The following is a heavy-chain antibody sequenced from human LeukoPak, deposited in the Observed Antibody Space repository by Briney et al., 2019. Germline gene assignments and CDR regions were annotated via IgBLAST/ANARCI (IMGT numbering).Heavy chain of an antibody. Sequence: GGSLRHSCAASGFTFNDYDMHWVRQAPGKGLEWVSFITGSGVTTSYADSVKGRFTISKDSAKHSLFLQMNSLRAEDTAVYYCARPTSSGSINSWGQGTLVTVSS. J-gene: IGHJ4*02. CDR1: GFTFNDYD. CDR3: ARPTSSGSINS. CDR2: ITGSGVTT. V-gene: IGHV3-48*01. D-gene: IGHD6-19*01.